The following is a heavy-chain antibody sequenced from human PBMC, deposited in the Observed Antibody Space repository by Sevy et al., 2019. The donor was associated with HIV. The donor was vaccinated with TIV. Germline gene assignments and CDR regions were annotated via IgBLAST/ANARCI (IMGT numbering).Heavy chain of an antibody. Sequence: GGSLRLSCAASGFTFSTYDIPWVRQAPGKGLEWVAIISYDGKYREYADSVRGRFSMSRDNSKNTVYLQMNGLSIEDTAVYYCAKNRPPGGSYFSRHAMDVWGRGTTVTVSS. CDR2: ISYDGKYR. V-gene: IGHV3-30*18. J-gene: IGHJ6*02. CDR3: AKNRPPGGSYFSRHAMDV. CDR1: GFTFSTYD. D-gene: IGHD3-16*01.